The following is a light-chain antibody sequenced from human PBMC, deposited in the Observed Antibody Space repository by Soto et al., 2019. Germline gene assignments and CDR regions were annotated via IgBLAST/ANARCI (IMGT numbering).Light chain of an antibody. CDR1: QSISSW. V-gene: IGKV1-5*01. CDR3: KQYNSYSQT. J-gene: IGKJ1*01. Sequence: QSLSPLSACVGEKDTLTCRASQSISSWLAWYQQKPGKAPKLLIYDAYSLESGVPSRFSGSGSGTEFTLTIRSLQPDDFATYYCKQYNSYSQTFGQGTKVDI. CDR2: DAY.